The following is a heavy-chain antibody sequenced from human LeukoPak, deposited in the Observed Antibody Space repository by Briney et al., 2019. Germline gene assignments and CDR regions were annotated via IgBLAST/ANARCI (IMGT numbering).Heavy chain of an antibody. J-gene: IGHJ4*02. CDR2: IDWDDDK. CDR1: GFSLSTSGMC. CDR3: ARTTYYYDSSGYYRHFDY. V-gene: IGHV2-70*11. Sequence: ESGPTLVNPTQTLTLTCTFSGFSLSTSGMCVSWIRQPPGKALEWLARIDWDDDKYYSTSLKTRLTISKDTSKNQVVLTMTNMDPVDTATYYCARTTYYYDSSGYYRHFDYWGQGTLVTVSS. D-gene: IGHD3-22*01.